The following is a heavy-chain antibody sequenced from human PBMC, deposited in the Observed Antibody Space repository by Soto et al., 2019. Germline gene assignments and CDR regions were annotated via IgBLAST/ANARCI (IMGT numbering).Heavy chain of an antibody. V-gene: IGHV1-18*01. D-gene: IGHD1-1*01. CDR1: GYTFTSYG. J-gene: IGHJ4*02. CDR3: ARGRYGDY. CDR2: ISAHNGNT. Sequence: QVHLVQSGAEVKKPGASVKVSCKASGYTFTSYGITWFRQAPGQGLEWMGWISAHNGNTDYAQKLQGRVIVTRDTSSSTAYMELRSLRSDDTAVYYCARGRYGDYWGQGALVTVSS.